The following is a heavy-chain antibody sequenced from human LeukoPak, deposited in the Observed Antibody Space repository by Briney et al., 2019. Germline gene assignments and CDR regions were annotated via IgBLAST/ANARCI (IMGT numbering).Heavy chain of an antibody. D-gene: IGHD6-13*01. V-gene: IGHV1-2*02. Sequence: ASVKVSCRASGYTSTGYYMHWVRQAPGQGLEWMGWINPNSGSTNYAQKFQGRVTMTRDTSISTAYMELSRLRSDDTAVYYCARGAAARGWFDPWGQGTLVTVSS. CDR1: GYTSTGYY. CDR2: INPNSGST. CDR3: ARGAAARGWFDP. J-gene: IGHJ5*02.